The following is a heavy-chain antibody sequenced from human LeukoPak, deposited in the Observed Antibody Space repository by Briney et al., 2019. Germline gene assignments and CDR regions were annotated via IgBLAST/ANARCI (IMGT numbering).Heavy chain of an antibody. D-gene: IGHD6-19*01. CDR1: GLTFSSHW. CDR2: IKISGYA. V-gene: IGHV3-53*01. CDR3: TKVRPPPGSGWYGGDDS. Sequence: GGSLRLSCAASGLTFSSHWMHWVRQAPGKGLEWVSSIKISGYADYADSVKGRFTISRDNSKNTLYLQMNSLRVEDTAVYYCTKVRPPPGSGWYGGDDSWGQGTLVTVSS. J-gene: IGHJ4*02.